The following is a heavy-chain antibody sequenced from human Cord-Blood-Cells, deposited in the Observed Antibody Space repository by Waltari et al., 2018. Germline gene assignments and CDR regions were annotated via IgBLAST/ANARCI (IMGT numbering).Heavy chain of an antibody. CDR2: IIPIFGTA. J-gene: IGHJ4*02. V-gene: IGHV1-69*01. CDR1: GGTFSSYA. D-gene: IGHD2-2*01. CDR3: ARLLLYCSSTSCYDY. Sequence: QVQLVQSGAEVKKPGSSVKVSCKASGGTFSSYAISWVRPAPGPGLEWMGGIIPIFGTANYAQKFQGRVTITADESTSTAYMELSSLRSEDTAVYDCARLLLYCSSTSCYDYWGQGTLVTVSS.